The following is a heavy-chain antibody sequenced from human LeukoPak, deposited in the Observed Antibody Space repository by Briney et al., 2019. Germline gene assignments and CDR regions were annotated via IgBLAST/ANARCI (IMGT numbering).Heavy chain of an antibody. V-gene: IGHV3-23*01. CDR2: ISGSGGST. J-gene: IGHJ4*02. CDR3: ARKRIRGVGDY. D-gene: IGHD2-15*01. Sequence: HPGGSLRHSCAASGFTFSSYAMSWVRQAPGKGLEWVSAISGSGGSTYYADSVKGRFTISRDNSKNTLYLQMNSLRAEDTAVYYCARKRIRGVGDYWGQGTLVTVSS. CDR1: GFTFSSYA.